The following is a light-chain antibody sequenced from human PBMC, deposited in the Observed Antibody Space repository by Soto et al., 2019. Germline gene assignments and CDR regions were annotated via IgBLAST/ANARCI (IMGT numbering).Light chain of an antibody. CDR1: NCNLRNNY. CDR2: DNN. V-gene: IGLV1-51*01. CDR3: GTWDSSLSSYV. J-gene: IGLJ1*01. Sequence: QSVLTQPPAASAARGEKDTISCSGSNCNLRNNYVSWYQQLPGTAPKLLIYDNNKRPSGIPDRFSGSKSGTSATLGITGLQTGDEADYYCGTWDSSLSSYVFGTGTRVTVL.